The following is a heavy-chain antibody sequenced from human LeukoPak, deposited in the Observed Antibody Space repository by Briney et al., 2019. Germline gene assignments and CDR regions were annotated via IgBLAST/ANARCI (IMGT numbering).Heavy chain of an antibody. V-gene: IGHV3-23*01. D-gene: IGHD2-21*02. CDR3: AKDTVTAITSPEYFQH. J-gene: IGHJ1*01. Sequence: NPGGCLRLSCAASGFTFSSHAMSWVRQAPGRGLEWGSGITSSGDGTYYADSVKGRFIISRDNSKNTVYLQMNSLRVEDTALYYCAKDTVTAITSPEYFQHWGQGTLVTVSS. CDR2: ITSSGDGT. CDR1: GFTFSSHA.